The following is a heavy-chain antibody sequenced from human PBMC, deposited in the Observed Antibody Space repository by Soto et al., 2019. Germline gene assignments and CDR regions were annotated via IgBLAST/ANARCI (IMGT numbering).Heavy chain of an antibody. V-gene: IGHV4-31*03. D-gene: IGHD3-22*01. J-gene: IGHJ4*02. CDR3: AREMNYYDTSGDSYFDY. CDR2: IYYSGST. CDR1: GGSISSGTYH. Sequence: QVQLQESGPGLVKPSQTLSLTCTVSGGSISSGTYHWTWIRQHPEKGLEWIGYIYYSGSTYYNPSLKSRVTISVDTSKNQFSLRLSSVTAADTAVYYCAREMNYYDTSGDSYFDYWSQGTLVTVSS.